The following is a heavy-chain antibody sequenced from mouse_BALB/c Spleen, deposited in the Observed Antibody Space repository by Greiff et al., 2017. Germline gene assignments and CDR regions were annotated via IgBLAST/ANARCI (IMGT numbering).Heavy chain of an antibody. J-gene: IGHJ4*01. CDR2: IYPGSGST. Sequence: LKESGPELVKPGASVKMSCKASGYTFTDYVISWVKQRTGQGLEWIGEIYPGSGSTYYNEKFKGKATLTADKSSNTAYMQLSSLTSEDSAVYFCARGPIYYYGSRSYAMDYWGQGTSVTVSS. CDR3: ARGPIYYYGSRSYAMDY. D-gene: IGHD1-1*01. V-gene: IGHV1-77*01. CDR1: GYTFTDYV.